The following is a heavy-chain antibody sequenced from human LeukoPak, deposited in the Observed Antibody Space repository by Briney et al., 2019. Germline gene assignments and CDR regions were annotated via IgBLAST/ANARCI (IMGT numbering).Heavy chain of an antibody. CDR3: ASVVHSSSWYTFDY. Sequence: PGRSLRLSCAASGFTFSSYGMHWVRQAPGKGLQWVTLISHDGSIKYYADSVKGRFTVSRDNSKNTLYLQMNSLRAEDTAVYYCASVVHSSSWYTFDYWGQGTLVTVSS. V-gene: IGHV3-30*03. CDR1: GFTFSSYG. D-gene: IGHD6-13*01. J-gene: IGHJ4*02. CDR2: ISHDGSIK.